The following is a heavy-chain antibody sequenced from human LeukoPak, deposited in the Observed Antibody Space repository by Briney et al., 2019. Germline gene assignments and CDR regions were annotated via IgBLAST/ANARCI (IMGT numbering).Heavy chain of an antibody. CDR2: IYTSGST. V-gene: IGHV4-4*07. CDR3: ASIGYLYGHNYYYMDV. J-gene: IGHJ6*03. CDR1: GGSISSYY. D-gene: IGHD5-18*01. Sequence: SETLSLTYTVSGGSISSYYWSWIRQPAGKGLEWIRRIYTSGSTNYNPSLKSRVTMSVDTSKNQFSLKLSSVTAADTAVYYCASIGYLYGHNYYYMDVWGKGTTVTISS.